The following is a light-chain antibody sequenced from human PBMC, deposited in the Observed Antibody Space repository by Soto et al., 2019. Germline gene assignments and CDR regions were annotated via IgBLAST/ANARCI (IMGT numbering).Light chain of an antibody. CDR3: SSYAGSRNV. Sequence: QSALTQPPSASGSPGQSVAISCTGTSSDVGGYNYVSWYQQHPGKAPKLMIYEVNKRPSGVPDRFSGSKSGNTASLTVSGLQADDEYDYSYSSYAGSRNVFGTGTKLTVL. J-gene: IGLJ1*01. CDR1: SSDVGGYNY. CDR2: EVN. V-gene: IGLV2-8*01.